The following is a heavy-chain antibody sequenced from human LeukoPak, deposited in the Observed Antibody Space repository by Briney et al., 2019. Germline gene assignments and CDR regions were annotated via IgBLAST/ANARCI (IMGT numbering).Heavy chain of an antibody. Sequence: SETLSLTCTVSGGSISSYYWSWIRQPPGKGLEWIGYIYYSGSTNYNPSLKSRVTISVDTSKNQFSPKLSPVTAADTAVYYCAREQWLTYVDYWGQGTLVTVSS. CDR1: GGSISSYY. CDR2: IYYSGST. V-gene: IGHV4-59*01. D-gene: IGHD6-19*01. CDR3: AREQWLTYVDY. J-gene: IGHJ4*02.